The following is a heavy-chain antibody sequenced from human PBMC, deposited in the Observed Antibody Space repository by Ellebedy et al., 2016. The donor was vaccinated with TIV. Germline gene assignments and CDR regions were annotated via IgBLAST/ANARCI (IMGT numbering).Heavy chain of an antibody. CDR1: GFTFSSYW. Sequence: GESLKISCAASGFTFSSYWMHWVRQAPGKGLVWVSRINKDGSTTSYVDSVEGRFTISSDNAKNTLFLQMNSLGVEDTAVYYCARLDGSYSGYDYADYWGQGALVTVSS. J-gene: IGHJ4*02. CDR2: INKDGSTT. D-gene: IGHD5-12*01. V-gene: IGHV3-74*01. CDR3: ARLDGSYSGYDYADY.